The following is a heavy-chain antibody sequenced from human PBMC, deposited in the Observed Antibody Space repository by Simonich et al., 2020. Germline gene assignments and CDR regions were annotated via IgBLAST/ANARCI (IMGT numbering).Heavy chain of an antibody. V-gene: IGHV3-21*01. CDR3: AGGVYCSSTSCSTYYYYGMDV. D-gene: IGHD2-2*01. J-gene: IGHJ6*02. CDR1: GFTFSSYS. CDR2: ISSSSSYI. Sequence: EVQLVESGGGLVKPGGSLRLSCAASGFTFSSYSMNWVRQAPGKGLEWVSSISSSSSYIYYAHSVNGRFTISRDNAKNSLYLQMNSLRAEDTAVYYCAGGVYCSSTSCSTYYYYGMDVWGQGTTVTVSS.